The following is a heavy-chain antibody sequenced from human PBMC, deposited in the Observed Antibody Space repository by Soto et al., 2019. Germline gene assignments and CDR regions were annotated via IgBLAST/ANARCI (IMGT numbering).Heavy chain of an antibody. CDR2: IYYSGST. D-gene: IGHD3-10*01. Sequence: QVQLQESGPGLVKPSETLSLTCTVSGGSISSYYWSWIRQPPGKGLEWIGYIYYSGSTNYNPSLKSRVTISVDTSKNQFSLKLSSVTAADTAVYYCARGYDPATGEEYFDYWGQGTLVTVSS. V-gene: IGHV4-59*01. J-gene: IGHJ4*02. CDR1: GGSISSYY. CDR3: ARGYDPATGEEYFDY.